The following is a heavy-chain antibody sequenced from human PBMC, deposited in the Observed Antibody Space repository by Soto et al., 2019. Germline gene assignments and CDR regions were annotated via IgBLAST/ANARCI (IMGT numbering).Heavy chain of an antibody. V-gene: IGHV3-9*01. CDR1: GFTFDDYA. J-gene: IGHJ4*02. CDR3: AKGGQLLVEGGGY. CDR2: IGWNSGSI. Sequence: EVQLVESGGGLVQPGRSLRLSCAASGFTFDDYAMHWVRQAPGKGLEWVSGIGWNSGSIGYADSVKGRFTISRDNAKNSLYLQMNSLRAEDTALYYCAKGGQLLVEGGGYWGQGTLVTVSS. D-gene: IGHD2-2*01.